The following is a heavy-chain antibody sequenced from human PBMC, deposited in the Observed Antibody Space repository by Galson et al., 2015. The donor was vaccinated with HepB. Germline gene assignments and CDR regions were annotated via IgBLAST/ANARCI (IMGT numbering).Heavy chain of an antibody. D-gene: IGHD2-21*02. CDR3: ARCDRSWWFDP. J-gene: IGHJ5*02. CDR1: GDSISSNNW. CDR2: VYHSGST. V-gene: IGHV4/OR15-8*02. Sequence: ETLSLTCVVSGDSISSNNWWTWVRQSPGKGLESIGEVYHSGSTRYNPSLESRVVMSIDKSKNEFSLRLTSVTAADTAIYFCARCDRSWWFDPWGPGILVTVSS.